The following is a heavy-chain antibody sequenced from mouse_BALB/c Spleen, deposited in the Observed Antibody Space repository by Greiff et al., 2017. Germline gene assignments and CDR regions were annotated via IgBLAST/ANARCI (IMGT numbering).Heavy chain of an antibody. V-gene: IGHV10-1*02. CDR3: VRDGYGAWFAY. J-gene: IGHJ3*01. Sequence: EVKLVESGGGLVQPKGSLKLSCAASGFTFNTYAMNWVRQAPGKGLEWVARIRSKSNNYATYYADSVKDRFTISRDDSQSMLYLQMNNLKTEDTAMYYCVRDGYGAWFAYWGQGTLVTVSA. D-gene: IGHD2-2*01. CDR2: IRSKSNNYAT. CDR1: GFTFNTYA.